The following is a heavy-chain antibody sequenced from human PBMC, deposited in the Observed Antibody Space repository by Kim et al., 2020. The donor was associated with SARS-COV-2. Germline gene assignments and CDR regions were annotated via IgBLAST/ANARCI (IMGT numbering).Heavy chain of an antibody. V-gene: IGHV4-39*01. CDR3: ARHSRIVVVPAAILA. CDR1: GGSISSSSYY. CDR2: IYYSGST. Sequence: SETLSLTCTVSGGSISSSSYYWGWIRQPPGKGLEWIGSIYYSGSTYYNPSLKSRVTISVDTSKNQFSLKLSSVTDADTAVYYCARHSRIVVVPAAILAWGQGTLVPVAS. D-gene: IGHD2-2*01. J-gene: IGHJ4*02.